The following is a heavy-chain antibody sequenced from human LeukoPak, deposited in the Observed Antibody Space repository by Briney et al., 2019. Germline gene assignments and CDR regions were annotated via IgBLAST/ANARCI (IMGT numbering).Heavy chain of an antibody. J-gene: IGHJ3*02. V-gene: IGHV1-46*01. Sequence: ASVKVSCKASGYTFTSYYMHWVRQAPGQGLEWMGIINPSGGSTSYAQKFQGRVTMTRDTSTSTAYMELSSLRSEDTAVYYCARDRSKAARSSYAFDIWGQGTMVTVSS. D-gene: IGHD6-13*01. CDR3: ARDRSKAARSSYAFDI. CDR1: GYTFTSYY. CDR2: INPSGGST.